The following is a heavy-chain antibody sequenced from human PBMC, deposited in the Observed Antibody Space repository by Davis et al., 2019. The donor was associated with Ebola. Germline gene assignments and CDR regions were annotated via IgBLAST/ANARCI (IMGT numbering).Heavy chain of an antibody. CDR1: GYTFTSYG. J-gene: IGHJ6*02. Sequence: ASVKVSCKASGYTFTSYGISWVRQAPGQGLEWMGWISAYNGNTNYAQKLQGRVTMTTDTSTSTAYMELRSLRSDDTAVYYCARDSRSCSGGSCYFYYYYYGMDVWGQGTTVTVSS. CDR2: ISAYNGNT. CDR3: ARDSRSCSGGSCYFYYYYYGMDV. V-gene: IGHV1-18*01. D-gene: IGHD2-15*01.